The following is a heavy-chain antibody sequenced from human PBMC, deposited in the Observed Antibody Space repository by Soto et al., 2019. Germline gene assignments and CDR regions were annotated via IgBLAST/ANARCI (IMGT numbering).Heavy chain of an antibody. J-gene: IGHJ6*03. CDR3: ARIKGYYYYYMDV. V-gene: IGHV3-48*01. Sequence: GGSLRLSCAASEFTFSGYSMNWVRQAPGKGLEWVSSISSSGTTIYYGDSVKGRFTTSRDNAKNSLYLQMNSLRAEDTAVYYCARIKGYYYYYMDVWAKGTTVTVSS. CDR1: EFTFSGYS. CDR2: ISSSGTTI.